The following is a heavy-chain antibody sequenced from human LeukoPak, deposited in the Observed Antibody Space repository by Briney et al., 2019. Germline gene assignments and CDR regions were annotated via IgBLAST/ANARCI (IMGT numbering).Heavy chain of an antibody. CDR2: IYYDGSA. D-gene: IGHD3-10*01. J-gene: IGHJ4*02. CDR1: RGSISSYY. V-gene: IGHV4-59*01. CDR3: ASLGGSGSWNFGY. Sequence: SETLSLTCAVSRGSISSYYWSWIRQSPGKGLEWIGYIYYDGSANYNPSLKSRATISLDMPKNQFSLRLRSVTAADTAVYYCASLGGSGSWNFGYWGQGALVTVSS.